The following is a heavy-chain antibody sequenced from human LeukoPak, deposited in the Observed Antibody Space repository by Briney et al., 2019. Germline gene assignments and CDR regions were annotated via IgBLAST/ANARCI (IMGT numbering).Heavy chain of an antibody. CDR1: GYTFTSYY. CDR2: INPSGGST. V-gene: IGHV1-46*01. Sequence: GASVKVSCKASGYTFTSYYMHWVRQAPGQGLEWMGIINPSGGSTSYAQKFQGRVTMTRDTSTSTVYMELSSLRSEDTAVYYCARDQTYYDILTGYGDAFDIWGQGTMVTVSS. D-gene: IGHD3-9*01. CDR3: ARDQTYYDILTGYGDAFDI. J-gene: IGHJ3*02.